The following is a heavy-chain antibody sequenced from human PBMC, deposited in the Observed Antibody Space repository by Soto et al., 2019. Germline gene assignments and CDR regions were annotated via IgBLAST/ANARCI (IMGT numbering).Heavy chain of an antibody. V-gene: IGHV4-31*03. CDR2: IYYSGST. Sequence: QVQLQESGPGLVKPSQTLSLTCTVSGGSISSGGYYWSWMRQHPGKGLEWIGYIYYSGSTYYNPSLKSRVTISVDTSKNQFSLKLSSVTAADTAVYYCARGKLERSRCIWFDPWGQGTLVTVSS. CDR1: GGSISSGGYY. D-gene: IGHD1-1*01. CDR3: ARGKLERSRCIWFDP. J-gene: IGHJ5*02.